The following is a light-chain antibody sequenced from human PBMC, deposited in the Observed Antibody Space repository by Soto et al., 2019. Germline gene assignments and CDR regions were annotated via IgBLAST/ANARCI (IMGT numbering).Light chain of an antibody. Sequence: IQLTQSPSSLSTFVGERVTITCRASQGISSYLGWYQQKPGKAPNLLIYDASTLHSGVPSRFSGGGSGTDFTLTISSLQPEDFATYYCQQVNVYPSTFGGGTKVDIK. CDR2: DAS. J-gene: IGKJ4*01. CDR3: QQVNVYPST. CDR1: QGISSY. V-gene: IGKV1-9*01.